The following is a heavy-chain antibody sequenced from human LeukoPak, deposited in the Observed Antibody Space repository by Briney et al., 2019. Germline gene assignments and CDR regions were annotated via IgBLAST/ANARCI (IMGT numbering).Heavy chain of an antibody. CDR2: IWYDGSNK. J-gene: IGHJ4*02. D-gene: IGHD5-24*01. CDR1: GFTFSSYG. CDR3: AKDAGLHTPYYFDY. V-gene: IGHV3-30*02. Sequence: GGSLRLSCAASGFTFSSYGMHWVRQAPGKGLEWVAVIWYDGSNKYYADSVKGRFTISRDNSKNTLYLQMNSLRAEDTAVYYCAKDAGLHTPYYFDYWGQGTLVTVSS.